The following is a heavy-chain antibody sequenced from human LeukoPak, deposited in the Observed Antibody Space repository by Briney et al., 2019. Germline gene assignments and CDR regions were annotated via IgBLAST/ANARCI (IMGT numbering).Heavy chain of an antibody. CDR3: ASGGGDQLPFDY. CDR1: GGSISSSSYY. Sequence: PSETLSLTCTVSGGSISSSSYYWGWIRQPPGKGLEWIGSIYYSGSTYYNPSLKSRVTISVDTSKNQFSLKLSSVTAADTAVYYCASGGGDQLPFDYWGQGTLVTVSS. D-gene: IGHD2-2*01. CDR2: IYYSGST. J-gene: IGHJ4*02. V-gene: IGHV4-39*01.